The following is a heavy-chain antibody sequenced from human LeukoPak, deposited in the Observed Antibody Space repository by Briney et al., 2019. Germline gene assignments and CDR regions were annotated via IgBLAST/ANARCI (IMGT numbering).Heavy chain of an antibody. V-gene: IGHV3-30*02. CDR3: AKGFQFRYGSYYFDY. CDR2: IRYDGSNK. Sequence: GGSLRLSCAASGFTFSSYDMHWVRQAPGKGLEWVAFIRYDGSNKYYADSVKGRFTISRDNSKNTLYLQMNSLRAEDTAVYYCAKGFQFRYGSYYFDYWGQGTLVTVSS. J-gene: IGHJ4*02. D-gene: IGHD4-17*01. CDR1: GFTFSSYD.